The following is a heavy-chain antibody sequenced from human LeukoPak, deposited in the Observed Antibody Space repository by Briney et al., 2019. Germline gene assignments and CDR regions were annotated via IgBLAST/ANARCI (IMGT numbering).Heavy chain of an antibody. J-gene: IGHJ4*02. CDR1: GFSFSDHW. Sequence: RSGGSLRLSCEASGFSFSDHWMGWVRQAPGKGLECVANIKHDGSGKEYVDSVKGRFTISRDNAKNSVYLEMSSLRAEDTAVYHCAKWRWRQSEYEDWGQGTLVTVSS. CDR2: IKHDGSGK. CDR3: AKWRWRQSEYED. D-gene: IGHD5-24*01. V-gene: IGHV3-7*01.